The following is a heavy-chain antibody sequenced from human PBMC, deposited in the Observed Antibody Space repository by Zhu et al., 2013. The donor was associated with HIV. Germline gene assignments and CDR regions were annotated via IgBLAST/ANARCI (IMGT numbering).Heavy chain of an antibody. V-gene: IGHV1-69*08. D-gene: IGHD2-21*02. J-gene: IGHJ4*02. CDR3: ARDLGALVVHPYCGGDCYSQYYFDY. Sequence: QVQLVQSGAEVKKPGSSVKVSCKASGGTFSSYTISWVRQAPGQGLEWMGRIIPIFGTANYAQKFQGRVTITADKSTSTAYMELSSLRSEDTAVYYCARDLGALVVHPYCGGDCYSQYYFDYWGQGTLVTVSS. CDR2: IIPIFGTA. CDR1: GGTFSSYT.